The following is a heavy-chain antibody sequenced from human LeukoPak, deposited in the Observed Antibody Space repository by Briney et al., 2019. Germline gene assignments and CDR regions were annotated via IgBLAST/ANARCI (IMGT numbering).Heavy chain of an antibody. CDR2: IQNDGSNT. J-gene: IGHJ4*02. Sequence: GGSLRLSCAASGFTFSDYGMNWVRQTPGKGLEWLAFIQNDGSNTFYADSVKGRFTISRGNSKNTLYLQMNSLRPDDTAVYYCARAPGTMIVVDYWGQGTLVTVSS. D-gene: IGHD3-22*01. CDR1: GFTFSDYG. V-gene: IGHV3-30*02. CDR3: ARAPGTMIVVDY.